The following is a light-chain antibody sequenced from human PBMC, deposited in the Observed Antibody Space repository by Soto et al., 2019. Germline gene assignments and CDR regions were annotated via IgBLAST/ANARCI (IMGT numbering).Light chain of an antibody. V-gene: IGKV1-17*01. Sequence: IKMSQTPSSPSAAVGECVTIFWRASQGIRDDLGWYQQKPGKAPKRLIYAASSLQSGVPSRFSGSGSGTEFTLTISSLQPGDLATYDCLQHNTYPYTAGQ. CDR3: LQHNTYPYT. CDR1: QGIRDD. J-gene: IGKJ2*01. CDR2: AAS.